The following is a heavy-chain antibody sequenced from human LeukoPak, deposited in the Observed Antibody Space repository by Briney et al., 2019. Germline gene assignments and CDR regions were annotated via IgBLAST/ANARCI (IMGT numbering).Heavy chain of an antibody. J-gene: IGHJ4*02. D-gene: IGHD1-26*01. CDR1: GGSISSSSYY. V-gene: IGHV4-39*01. Sequence: PSETLSLTCTVSGGSISSSSYYWGWIRQPPGKGLEWIGSIYYSGSTYYNPSLKSRVTISVDTSKNQFSLKLSSVTAAGTAVYYCVHGSYYFDYWGQGTLVTVSS. CDR3: VHGSYYFDY. CDR2: IYYSGST.